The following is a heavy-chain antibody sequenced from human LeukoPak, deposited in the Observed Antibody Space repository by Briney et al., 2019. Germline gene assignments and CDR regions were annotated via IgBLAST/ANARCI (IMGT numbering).Heavy chain of an antibody. CDR2: IYYSGSN. Sequence: PSETLSLTCIVPGGHISSRNYYWGWIRQPPGKGLEWIGSIYYSGSNYYNPSLKSRVTISVDTSKSQFSLKLSSVTAADTAVYYCARLDGIAVAGYFDYWGPGTLVTVSS. CDR1: GGHISSRNYY. CDR3: ARLDGIAVAGYFDY. D-gene: IGHD6-19*01. J-gene: IGHJ4*02. V-gene: IGHV4-39*01.